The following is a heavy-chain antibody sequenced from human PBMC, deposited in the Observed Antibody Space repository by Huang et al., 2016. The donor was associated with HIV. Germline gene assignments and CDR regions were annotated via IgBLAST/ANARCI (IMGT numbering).Heavy chain of an antibody. CDR2: FYTSGNT. CDR1: GGSISTYY. CDR3: ARENEFCGSTNCHHYYYGLDV. J-gene: IGHJ6*02. D-gene: IGHD2-2*01. V-gene: IGHV4-4*07. Sequence: QVQLQESGPGLVKPSETLSLTCTVSGGSISTYYWSWIRQSAGKGLEWIGRFYTSGNTNYNPSLRSRVTMPVDTSKNQFSLRLTSVTAADTAVYYCARENEFCGSTNCHHYYYGLDVWGQGTTVTVSS.